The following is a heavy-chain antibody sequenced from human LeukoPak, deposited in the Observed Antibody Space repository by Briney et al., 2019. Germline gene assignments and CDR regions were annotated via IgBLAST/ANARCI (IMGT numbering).Heavy chain of an antibody. CDR2: INPSGGST. CDR3: AKDSGSSGYPRGFDY. Sequence: ASVKVSCKASGYTFTSYDINWVRQAPGQGLEWMGIINPSGGSTSYAQKFQGRVTMTRDMSTSTVYMELNSLRAEDTAVYYCAKDSGSSGYPRGFDYWGQGTLVTVSS. CDR1: GYTFTSYD. J-gene: IGHJ4*02. V-gene: IGHV1-46*01. D-gene: IGHD3-22*01.